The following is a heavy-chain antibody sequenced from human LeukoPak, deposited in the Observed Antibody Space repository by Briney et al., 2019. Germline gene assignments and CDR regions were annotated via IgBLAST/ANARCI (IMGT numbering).Heavy chain of an antibody. CDR2: INQRGVT. Sequence: PSETLSLTCALYSGSFGDYHWSWIGQPPGKGVEWIGEINQRGVTTYNSFLKSRVILSVDTSKKQFSLKLTSVTAADTAVYYCGSLQQFRGLNVFDYWGQGALVTVSS. CDR1: SGSFGDYH. CDR3: GSLQQFRGLNVFDY. J-gene: IGHJ4*02. V-gene: IGHV4-34*01. D-gene: IGHD3-10*01.